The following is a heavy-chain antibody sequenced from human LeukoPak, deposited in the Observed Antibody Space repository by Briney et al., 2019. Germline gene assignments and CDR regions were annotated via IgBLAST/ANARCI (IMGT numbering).Heavy chain of an antibody. CDR2: IKQDRSEK. Sequence: GGSLRLSCAASGLTFSNYWMIWVRQAPGKGLEWVGNIKQDRSEKRYADSVRGRFTISRDNAQTSLYLQMNSPRAEDTAVYHCARASNPWLQLTWGQGTLVTVSS. V-gene: IGHV3-7*05. J-gene: IGHJ5*02. D-gene: IGHD5-24*01. CDR1: GLTFSNYW. CDR3: ARASNPWLQLT.